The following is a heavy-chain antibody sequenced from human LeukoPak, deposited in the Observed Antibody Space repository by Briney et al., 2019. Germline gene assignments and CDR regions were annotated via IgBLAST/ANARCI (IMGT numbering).Heavy chain of an antibody. J-gene: IGHJ6*02. CDR3: ARARGHCSNGVCFGDYYYGMDV. D-gene: IGHD2-8*01. Sequence: GGSLRLSCAAFGFTVRSNYMNWVRQAPGKGLEWVSVIYAHSDTYYADSVRGRFTISRDNSKNTLYLQMDSLRAEDTAVYYCARARGHCSNGVCFGDYYYGMDVWGQGTTVTVSS. V-gene: IGHV3-53*01. CDR2: IYAHSDT. CDR1: GFTVRSNY.